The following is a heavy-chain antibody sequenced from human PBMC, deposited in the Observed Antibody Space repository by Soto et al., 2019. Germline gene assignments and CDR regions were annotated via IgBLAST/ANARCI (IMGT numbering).Heavy chain of an antibody. V-gene: IGHV3-23*01. CDR1: GFTVCSYA. D-gene: IGHD6-19*01. Sequence: WGSTRISCAASGFTVCSYAMSWVRQEPGKGLEWVSAISGSGGSTYYADSVKGRFTISRDNSKNTLYLQMNSLRAEDTAVYYCAKGAAVAGDWYFDYWGQGTLVTVSS. J-gene: IGHJ4*02. CDR3: AKGAAVAGDWYFDY. CDR2: ISGSGGST.